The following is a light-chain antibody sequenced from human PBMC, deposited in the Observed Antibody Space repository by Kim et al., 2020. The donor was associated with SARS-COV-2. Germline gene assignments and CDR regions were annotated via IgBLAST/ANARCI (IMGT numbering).Light chain of an antibody. CDR2: DVS. J-gene: IGLJ3*02. Sequence: SRGQSITISCTGSSSDVGADQYVSWYRRHPGKAPKLMIYDVSLRPSGVSNRFSGSKSGNTASLTISGLQAEDEADYYCSTYTDSVMFGGGTQLTVL. CDR3: STYTDSVM. CDR1: SSDVGADQY. V-gene: IGLV2-14*03.